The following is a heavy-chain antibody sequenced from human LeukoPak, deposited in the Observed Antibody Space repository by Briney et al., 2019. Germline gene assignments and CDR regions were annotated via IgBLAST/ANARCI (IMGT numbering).Heavy chain of an antibody. J-gene: IGHJ5*02. Sequence: PGGSLRLSCAASGFTFSDYYMSWIRQAPGKGLEWVSYISSSSSYTNYADSVKGRFTISRDNAKNSLYLQMNSLRAEDTAVYYCARVRKYSSSWSWFDPWGQGTLVTVSS. CDR1: GFTFSDYY. V-gene: IGHV3-11*05. CDR2: ISSSSSYT. CDR3: ARVRKYSSSWSWFDP. D-gene: IGHD6-13*01.